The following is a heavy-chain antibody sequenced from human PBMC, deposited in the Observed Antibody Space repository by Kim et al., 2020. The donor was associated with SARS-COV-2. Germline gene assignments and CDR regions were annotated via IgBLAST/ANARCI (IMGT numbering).Heavy chain of an antibody. CDR1: GGSFSGYY. Sequence: SETLSLTCAVYGGSFSGYYWSWIRQPPGKGLEWIGEINHSGSTNYNPSLKSRVTISVDTSKNQFSLKLSSVTAADTAVYYCARGRQWLVPMNAFDIWGQGTKVTVSS. D-gene: IGHD6-19*01. CDR3: ARGRQWLVPMNAFDI. V-gene: IGHV4-34*01. J-gene: IGHJ3*02. CDR2: INHSGST.